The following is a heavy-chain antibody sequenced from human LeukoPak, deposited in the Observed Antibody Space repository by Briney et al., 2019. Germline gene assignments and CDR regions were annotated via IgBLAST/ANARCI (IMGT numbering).Heavy chain of an antibody. Sequence: GGSLRLSCAASGFIFSTYGMHWVREAPGKGLEWVAVIWYDGSDIYYADSVKGRFTISRDDSKNTLYLQVNSLRAEDTAVYYCARDLSMVRGPLDYWGQGTLVTVSS. CDR3: ARDLSMVRGPLDY. D-gene: IGHD3-10*01. V-gene: IGHV3-33*01. J-gene: IGHJ4*02. CDR1: GFIFSTYG. CDR2: IWYDGSDI.